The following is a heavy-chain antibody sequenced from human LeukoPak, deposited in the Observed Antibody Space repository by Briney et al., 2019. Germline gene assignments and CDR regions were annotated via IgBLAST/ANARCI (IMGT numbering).Heavy chain of an antibody. J-gene: IGHJ4*02. D-gene: IGHD5-18*01. CDR2: IWYDGSNK. Sequence: GGSLRLSCAASGFTFSSYGMHWVRQAPGKGLEWVAVIWYDGSNKYYADSVKGRFTISRDNSKNTLYLQMNSLRAEDTAVYYCAREDRDTAMALIDYWGQGTLVAVSS. CDR3: AREDRDTAMALIDY. CDR1: GFTFSSYG. V-gene: IGHV3-33*01.